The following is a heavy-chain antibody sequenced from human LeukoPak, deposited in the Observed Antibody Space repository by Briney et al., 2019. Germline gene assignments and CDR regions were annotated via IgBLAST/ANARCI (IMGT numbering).Heavy chain of an antibody. CDR3: VRDAPMVRGVFDY. V-gene: IGHV3-72*01. CDR1: GFTFSDHY. J-gene: IGHJ4*02. CDR2: SRNKANSYTT. D-gene: IGHD3-10*01. Sequence: GGSLRLSCAASGFTFSDHYIDWVRQAPGKGLEWVGRSRNKANSYTTEYAASVKGRFTISRDDSKNSLYLQMNSLKTEDTAVYYCVRDAPMVRGVFDYWGQGTLVTVS.